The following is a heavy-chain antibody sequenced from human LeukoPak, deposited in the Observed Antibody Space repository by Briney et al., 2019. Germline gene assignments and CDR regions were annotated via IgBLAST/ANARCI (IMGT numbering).Heavy chain of an antibody. CDR2: IYYSGST. D-gene: IGHD1-26*01. J-gene: IGHJ4*02. V-gene: IGHV4-59*01. CDR3: ARDRFDSGYFDY. Sequence: PSETLSLTCTVSGGSISSYYWSWIRQPPGKGLEWIGYIYYSGSTNYNPSLKSRVTISVDTSKNQFSLKLSSVTAADTAVYYCARDRFDSGYFDYWGQGTLVTVSS. CDR1: GGSISSYY.